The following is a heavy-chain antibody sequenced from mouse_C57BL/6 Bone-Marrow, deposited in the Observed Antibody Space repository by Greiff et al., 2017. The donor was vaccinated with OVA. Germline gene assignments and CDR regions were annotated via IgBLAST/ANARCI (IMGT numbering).Heavy chain of an antibody. Sequence: QVQLKQPGAELVMPGASVKLSCKASGYTFTSYWMHWVKQRPGQGLEWIGEIDPSDSYTNYNQKFKGKSTLTVYKSSSTAYMQLSSLTSEDSAVYYCARWGGDYDEGVAMDYWGQGTSVTVSS. J-gene: IGHJ4*01. V-gene: IGHV1-69*01. CDR3: ARWGGDYDEGVAMDY. CDR2: IDPSDSYT. D-gene: IGHD2-4*01. CDR1: GYTFTSYW.